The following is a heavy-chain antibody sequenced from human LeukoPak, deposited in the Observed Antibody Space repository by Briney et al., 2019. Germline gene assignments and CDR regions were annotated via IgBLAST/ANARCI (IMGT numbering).Heavy chain of an antibody. D-gene: IGHD3-10*01. CDR1: GYTFTSYG. CDR3: ARDFPQSADVLLWFGELLRQDYYYYYMDV. V-gene: IGHV1-2*02. Sequence: GASVKVSCKASGYTFTSYGISWVRQAPGQGLEWMGWINPNSGGTNYAQKFQGRVTMIRDTSISTAYMELSRLRSDDTAVYYCARDFPQSADVLLWFGELLRQDYYYYYMDVWGKGTTVTIPS. J-gene: IGHJ6*03. CDR2: INPNSGGT.